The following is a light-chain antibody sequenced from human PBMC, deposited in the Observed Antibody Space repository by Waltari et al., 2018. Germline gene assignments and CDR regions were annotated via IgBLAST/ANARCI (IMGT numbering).Light chain of an antibody. J-gene: IGLJ1*01. CDR1: SSDVGGYNY. Sequence: QSALTQPPSASGSPGQSVTISXXXTSSDVGGYNYVSWYQQHPGKAPKLMIYEVSKRPSGVPDRFSGSKSGNTASLTVSGLQAEDEADYYCSSYAGSNNFVFGTGTKVTVL. CDR3: SSYAGSNNFV. CDR2: EVS. V-gene: IGLV2-8*01.